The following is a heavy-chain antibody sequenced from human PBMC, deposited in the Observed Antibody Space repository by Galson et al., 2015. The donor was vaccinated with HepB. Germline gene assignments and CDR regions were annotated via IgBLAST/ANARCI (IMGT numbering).Heavy chain of an antibody. CDR3: AKVEHYTVVPAAISAFDI. CDR2: ISGSGDYT. V-gene: IGHV3-23*01. Sequence: FLRLSCAASGFTFSSYAMTRVRQVPGKGLEWVSGISGSGDYTYYADSVKGRLTISRDNSKNTLYLQMNSLRAEDTAVYFCAKVEHYTVVPAAISAFDIWGRGTMVTVSS. D-gene: IGHD2-2*02. J-gene: IGHJ3*02. CDR1: GFTFSSYA.